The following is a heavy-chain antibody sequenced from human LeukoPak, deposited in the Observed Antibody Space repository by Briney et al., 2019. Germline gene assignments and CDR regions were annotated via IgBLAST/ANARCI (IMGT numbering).Heavy chain of an antibody. CDR1: GFTFSSYG. CDR3: ARAVGFCDY. J-gene: IGHJ4*02. Sequence: GESLRLSCAASGFTFSSYGMHWVRQAPGKGLEWMAVIWYDGSNKYYADSVKGRFTISRDNSKNTLYLQMNSLRAEDTAVYYCARAVGFCDYWGQGTLVTVSS. D-gene: IGHD2-15*01. V-gene: IGHV3-33*01. CDR2: IWYDGSNK.